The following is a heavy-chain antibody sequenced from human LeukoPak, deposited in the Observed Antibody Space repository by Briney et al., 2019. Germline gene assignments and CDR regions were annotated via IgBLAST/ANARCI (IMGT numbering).Heavy chain of an antibody. CDR1: GGTFSSYA. V-gene: IGHV1-69*13. J-gene: IGHJ6*04. CDR3: AGPHYYGSGSYPKDYYYGMDV. CDR2: IIPILGTA. D-gene: IGHD3-10*01. Sequence: SVKVSCKASGGTFSSYAISWVRQAPGQGLEWMGGIIPILGTANYAQKFQGRVTITADESTSTAYMELSSLRSDDTAVYYCAGPHYYGSGSYPKDYYYGMDVWGKGTTVTVSS.